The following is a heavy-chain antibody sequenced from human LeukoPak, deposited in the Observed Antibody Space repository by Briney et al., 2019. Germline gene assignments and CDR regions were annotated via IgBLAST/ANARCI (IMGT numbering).Heavy chain of an antibody. D-gene: IGHD3-22*01. CDR1: GFTFSSYE. Sequence: GGSLRLSCAASGFTFSSYEMNWVRQAPGKGLEWVSYISSSGSTIYYADSVKGRFTISRDNAKNSLYLQMNSLKTEDTAVYYCTTDRYDSSGYGFDYWGQGALVTVSS. J-gene: IGHJ4*02. V-gene: IGHV3-48*03. CDR2: ISSSGSTI. CDR3: TTDRYDSSGYGFDY.